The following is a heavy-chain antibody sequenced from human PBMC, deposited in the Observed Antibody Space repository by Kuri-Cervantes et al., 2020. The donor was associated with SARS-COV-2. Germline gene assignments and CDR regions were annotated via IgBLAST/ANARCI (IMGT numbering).Heavy chain of an antibody. CDR3: ARQLYYYYDNSRRGIDY. Sequence: GESLKISCAASGFTFSSYAMSWVRQAPGKGLEWVSAISGSGGSTYYADSVKGRFTISRDNSKNTLYLQMNSLRAEDTAVYYCARQLYYYYDNSRRGIDYWGQGTLVTVSS. CDR2: ISGSGGST. J-gene: IGHJ4*02. D-gene: IGHD3-22*01. V-gene: IGHV3-23*01. CDR1: GFTFSSYA.